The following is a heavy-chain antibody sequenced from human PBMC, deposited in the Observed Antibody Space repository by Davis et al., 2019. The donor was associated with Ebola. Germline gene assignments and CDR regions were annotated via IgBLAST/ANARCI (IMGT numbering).Heavy chain of an antibody. CDR1: GGSITRGGYS. V-gene: IGHV4-61*08. J-gene: IGHJ4*02. Sequence: MPSETLSLTCTVSGGSITRGGYSWSWIRQAPGKGLEWVANMYYSGSTNYNPSLKSRVTISVDTSKNQFSLKLSSVTAADTAVYYCARTYDFWSGYWPYYFDYWGQGTLVTVSS. CDR2: MYYSGST. CDR3: ARTYDFWSGYWPYYFDY. D-gene: IGHD3-3*01.